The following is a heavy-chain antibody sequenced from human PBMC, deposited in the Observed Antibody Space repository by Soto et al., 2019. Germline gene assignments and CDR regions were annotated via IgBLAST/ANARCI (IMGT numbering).Heavy chain of an antibody. D-gene: IGHD6-13*01. CDR2: LSSSGAST. J-gene: IGHJ4*02. CDR3: AKYSTSWRGGQFDY. CDR1: GFTFSSYA. V-gene: IGHV3-23*01. Sequence: EVQLLESGGGLVQPGGSLRLSCAASGFTFSSYAMSWVRQAPGKGLEWVLALSSSGASTYYADSVKGRFTISRDNPKNTLYLQMNSLRAEDTAVYYCAKYSTSWRGGQFDYWGQGTLVTVSS.